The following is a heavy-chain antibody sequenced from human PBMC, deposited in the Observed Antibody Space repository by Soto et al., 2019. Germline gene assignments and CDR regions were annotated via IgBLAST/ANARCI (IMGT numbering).Heavy chain of an antibody. D-gene: IGHD4-4*01. CDR2: IYSGGST. CDR1: GFTVSSNY. CDR3: ASETTVTTPYYYYGMDV. V-gene: IGHV3-53*02. Sequence: EVQLVETGGGLIQPGGSLRLSCAASGFTVSSNYMSWVRQAPGKGLEWVSVIYSGGSTYYADSVKSRFTISRDNSKNTLYLQMNSLRAEDTAVYYCASETTVTTPYYYYGMDVWGQGTTVTVSS. J-gene: IGHJ6*02.